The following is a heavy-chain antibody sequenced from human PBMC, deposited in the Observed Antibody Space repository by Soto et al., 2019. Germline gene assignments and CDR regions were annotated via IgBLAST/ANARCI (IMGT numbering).Heavy chain of an antibody. CDR1: GFTFSSYG. D-gene: IGHD3-3*01. CDR2: IWYDGSNK. J-gene: IGHJ4*02. CDR3: ARDYDPREERSGVSFDY. Sequence: QVQLVESGGGVVQPGRSLRLSCAASGFTFSSYGMHWVRQAPGKGLEWVAVIWYDGSNKYYADSVKGRFTISRDNSKNTLYLQMHSLRAEDTAVYYCARDYDPREERSGVSFDYWGQGTLVTVSS. V-gene: IGHV3-33*01.